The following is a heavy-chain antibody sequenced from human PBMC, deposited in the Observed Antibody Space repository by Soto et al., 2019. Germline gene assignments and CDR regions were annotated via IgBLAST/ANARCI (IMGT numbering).Heavy chain of an antibody. CDR3: ARDMGFGLSDY. V-gene: IGHV1-3*01. J-gene: IGHJ4*02. CDR2: INAGNGNT. Sequence: QVQLVQSGAEVKKPGASVKVSCKASGYTFTNYAIDWVRRAPGQRLEWMGWINAGNGNTKYSQKFLGRVTITRDTSASTAYMELSSLRSEDTAVYYCARDMGFGLSDYWGQGILVTVSS. D-gene: IGHD3-10*01. CDR1: GYTFTNYA.